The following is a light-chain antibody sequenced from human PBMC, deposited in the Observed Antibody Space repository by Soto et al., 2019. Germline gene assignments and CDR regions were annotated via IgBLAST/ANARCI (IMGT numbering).Light chain of an antibody. CDR3: KQYNNWPRT. Sequence: DIVLTQSPATLSLSPGERATLSCRASQSVSSNLAWYQQKPGQAPRLLIYGASTRATGIQARFSGSGSGTEFTLTIRSLQSEDFAVYYCKQYNNWPRTFGQGTKVDI. J-gene: IGKJ1*01. CDR2: GAS. V-gene: IGKV3-15*01. CDR1: QSVSSN.